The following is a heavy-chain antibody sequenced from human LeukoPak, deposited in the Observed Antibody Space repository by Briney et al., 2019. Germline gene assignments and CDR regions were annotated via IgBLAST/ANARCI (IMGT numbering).Heavy chain of an antibody. J-gene: IGHJ4*02. CDR1: DYTFTSYG. CDR2: ISAYNGNT. Sequence: ASVKVSCKASDYTFTSYGVSWVRQAPGQGLEWMGWISAYNGNTNYAQKLQGRVTMTTDTSTSTAYMELRSLRSDDTAVYYCAREVPYDSSVYYQPLDYWGQGTLVTVSS. V-gene: IGHV1-18*01. D-gene: IGHD3-22*01. CDR3: AREVPYDSSVYYQPLDY.